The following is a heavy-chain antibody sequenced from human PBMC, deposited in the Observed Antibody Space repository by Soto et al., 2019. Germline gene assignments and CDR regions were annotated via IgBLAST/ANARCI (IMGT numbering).Heavy chain of an antibody. D-gene: IGHD3-3*01. V-gene: IGHV4-34*01. CDR2: INHSGST. J-gene: IGHJ4*02. CDR1: GGSFSGYY. CDR3: ARSRFGVVIIVDY. Sequence: QVQLQQWGAGLLKPSETLSLTCAVYGGSFSGYYCSWIRQPPGKGLEWIGEINHSGSTNYNPSLKSRVTISLDTSKNPFSLKLSSVTAADTAVYYWARSRFGVVIIVDYWGQGALVTVSS.